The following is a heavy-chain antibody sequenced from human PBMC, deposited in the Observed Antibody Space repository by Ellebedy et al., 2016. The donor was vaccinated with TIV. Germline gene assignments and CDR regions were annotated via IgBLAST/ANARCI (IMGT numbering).Heavy chain of an antibody. Sequence: SETLSLTXTVSGGSISSYYWSWIRQPPGKGLEWIGYVTYSGSTSTNYNPSLKSRVTISEDTSKNQFSLKLTSVTAADTAVYYCARQTSRWGKIGYWGQGTLVTVSS. D-gene: IGHD2-2*01. CDR2: VTYSGSTST. CDR1: GGSISSYY. V-gene: IGHV4-59*01. CDR3: ARQTSRWGKIGY. J-gene: IGHJ4*02.